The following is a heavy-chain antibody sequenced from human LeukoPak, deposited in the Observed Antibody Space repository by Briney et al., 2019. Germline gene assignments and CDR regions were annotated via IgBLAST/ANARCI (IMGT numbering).Heavy chain of an antibody. CDR2: IRYDGSNK. V-gene: IGHV3-30*02. J-gene: IGHJ4*02. Sequence: GGSLRLSCAASGFTFSTHAMNWVRQAPGKGLEWVAFIRYDGSNKYYADSVKGRFTISRDNSKNTLYLQMNSLRAEDTAVYYCASLLSDSSGFPSFDYWGQGTLVTVSS. D-gene: IGHD3-22*01. CDR1: GFTFSTHA. CDR3: ASLLSDSSGFPSFDY.